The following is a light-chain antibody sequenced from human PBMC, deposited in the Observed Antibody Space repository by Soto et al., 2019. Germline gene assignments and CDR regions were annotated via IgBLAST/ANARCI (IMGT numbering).Light chain of an antibody. V-gene: IGKV3-11*01. CDR2: DAS. Sequence: EIVLTQSPATLSLSPGERATLSCRASQSVSRHLAWYQQKPGQAPRLLIYDASNRATGIPARFSGSGSGTDFTLTISSLEPEDFAIYYCQQSFSTHALTFGGGTKVEIK. CDR3: QQSFSTHALT. CDR1: QSVSRH. J-gene: IGKJ4*01.